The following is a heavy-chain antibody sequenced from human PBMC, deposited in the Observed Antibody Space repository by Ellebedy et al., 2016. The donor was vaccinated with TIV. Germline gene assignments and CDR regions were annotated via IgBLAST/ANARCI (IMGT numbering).Heavy chain of an antibody. CDR3: ARRAGGTVTTDIDY. V-gene: IGHV1-18*01. CDR1: GYTFTSYG. CDR2: ISAYNGNT. Sequence: ASVKVSXXASGYTFTSYGISWVRQAPGQGLEWMGWISAYNGNTNYAQKLQGRVTMTTDTSTSTAYMELRSLRSDDTAVYYCARRAGGTVTTDIDYWGQGTLVTVSS. D-gene: IGHD4-17*01. J-gene: IGHJ4*02.